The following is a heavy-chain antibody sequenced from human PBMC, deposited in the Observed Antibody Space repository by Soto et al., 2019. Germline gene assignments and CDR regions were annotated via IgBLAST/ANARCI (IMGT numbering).Heavy chain of an antibody. CDR1: GASINNNDYY. D-gene: IGHD3-22*01. Sequence: PSETLSLTCTVSGASINNNDYYWSWIRQTPGKGLEWIGYVYYSGTTDYIPSLKSRLSTSIDKSQNQFTLKLNSVTAADTATYYCARMSYFYDKWYFDLWGRGTLVTVSS. CDR2: VYYSGTT. V-gene: IGHV4-30-4*01. CDR3: ARMSYFYDKWYFDL. J-gene: IGHJ2*01.